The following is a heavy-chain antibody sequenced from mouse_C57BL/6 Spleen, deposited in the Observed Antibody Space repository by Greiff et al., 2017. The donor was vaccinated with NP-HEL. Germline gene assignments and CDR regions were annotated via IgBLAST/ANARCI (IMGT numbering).Heavy chain of an antibody. Sequence: EVKPMESGPGMVKPSQSLSLTCTVTGYSITSGYDWHWIRHFPGNKLEWMGYISYSGSTNYNPSLKSRISITHDTSKNHFFLKLNSVTTEDTATYYCARGYYSNYVFDYWGQGTTLTVSS. CDR3: ARGYYSNYVFDY. CDR1: GYSITSGYD. CDR2: ISYSGST. J-gene: IGHJ2*01. D-gene: IGHD2-5*01. V-gene: IGHV3-1*01.